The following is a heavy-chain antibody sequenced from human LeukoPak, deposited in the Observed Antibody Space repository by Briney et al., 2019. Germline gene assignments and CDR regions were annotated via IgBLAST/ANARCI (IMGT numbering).Heavy chain of an antibody. Sequence: PGGSLRLSCAASGFTFSRYTMTWVRQAPGKGLEWVSAISGSGGSTYYADSVKGRFTISRDNSKNTLYLQMNSLRAEDTAVYYCAKDLPRSPPNSGPWDYWGQGTLVTVSS. CDR3: AKDLPRSPPNSGPWDY. J-gene: IGHJ4*02. D-gene: IGHD6-19*01. CDR1: GFTFSRYT. V-gene: IGHV3-23*01. CDR2: ISGSGGST.